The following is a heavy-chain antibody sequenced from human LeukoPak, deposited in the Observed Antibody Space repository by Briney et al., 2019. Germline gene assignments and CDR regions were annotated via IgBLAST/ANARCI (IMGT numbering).Heavy chain of an antibody. J-gene: IGHJ3*02. D-gene: IGHD3-22*01. CDR3: ARPQRDYYDSSGYPSENAFDI. CDR1: GSRFTSYW. V-gene: IGHV5-51*01. CDR2: IYPGDSDT. Sequence: GASLKISSKGSGSRFTSYWIGWVRQMPGKGLEWMGIIYPGDSDTRYSPSFQGQVTISADQSISTAYLQWSSLNASDTAMYYCARPQRDYYDSSGYPSENAFDIWGQGTMVTVSS.